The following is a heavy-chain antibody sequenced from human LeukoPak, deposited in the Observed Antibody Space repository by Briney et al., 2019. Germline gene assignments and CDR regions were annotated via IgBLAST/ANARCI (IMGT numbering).Heavy chain of an antibody. D-gene: IGHD3-9*01. J-gene: IGHJ4*02. Sequence: SETLSLTCTVSGGSIRSSYYYWGWIRQPPGKGLEWIGEIYHSGSTNYNPSLKSRVTISVDKSKNQFSLKLSSVTAADTAVYYCARGHYDILTGYNDYWGQGTLVTVSS. CDR2: IYHSGST. CDR1: GGSIRSSYYY. CDR3: ARGHYDILTGYNDY. V-gene: IGHV4-39*07.